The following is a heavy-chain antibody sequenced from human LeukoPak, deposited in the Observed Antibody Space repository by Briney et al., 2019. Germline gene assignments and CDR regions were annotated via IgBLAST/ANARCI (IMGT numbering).Heavy chain of an antibody. Sequence: SETLSLTCIVSGGSISSYYWSWIRQYPGKGLEWIGNIYNSGSTNYNPPLKSRVTISVDRSKNQFSLKLSSVTAADTAVYYCARDRGVDYFYYGMDVWGQGTTVTVSS. CDR3: ARDRGVDYFYYGMDV. V-gene: IGHV4-4*08. D-gene: IGHD3-10*01. CDR1: GGSISSYY. CDR2: IYNSGST. J-gene: IGHJ6*02.